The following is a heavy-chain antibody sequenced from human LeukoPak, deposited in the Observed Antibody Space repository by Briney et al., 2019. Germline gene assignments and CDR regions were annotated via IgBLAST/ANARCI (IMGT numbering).Heavy chain of an antibody. Sequence: LXLSCAASGFSFSSYAIQWVRQAPGKXLEGGSYISNTAILYADSVKCRFTISRDNARNSLYLQMNSLRAEDTAVYFCAIIGCYRGVCHFDMWGQGTMVTVSS. CDR3: AIIGCYRGVCHFDM. V-gene: IGHV3-48*03. CDR2: ISNTAI. J-gene: IGHJ3*02. CDR1: GFSFSSYA. D-gene: IGHD2-21*01.